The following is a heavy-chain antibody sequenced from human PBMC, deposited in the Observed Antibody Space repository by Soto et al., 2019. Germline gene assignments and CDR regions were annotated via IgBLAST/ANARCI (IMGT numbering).Heavy chain of an antibody. J-gene: IGHJ5*02. V-gene: IGHV1-2*02. CDR1: GYTFTGYY. CDR3: ARGRDIVVVVAATRPRRVESGFDP. Sequence: ASVKVSCKASGYTFTGYYIHWVRQAPGQGLEWMGWINPNSGGTNYAQKFQGRVTMTRDTSISTAYMELSRLRSGDTAIYYCARGRDIVVVVAATRPRRVESGFDPWGQGTLVTVSS. D-gene: IGHD2-15*01. CDR2: INPNSGGT.